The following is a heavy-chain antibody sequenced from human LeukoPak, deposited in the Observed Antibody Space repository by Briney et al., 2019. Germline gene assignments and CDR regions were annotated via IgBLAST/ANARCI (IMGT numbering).Heavy chain of an antibody. CDR3: ARGPTISFMDV. CDR1: GGSISSYY. J-gene: IGHJ6*03. V-gene: IGHV4-59*01. Sequence: SETLSLTCTVSGGSISSYYWSWIRQPPGKGLEWIGYIYYSGGTNYNPSLKSRVTISVDTSKNQFSLKLSSVTAADTAVYYCARGPTISFMDVWGKGTTVTVSS. CDR2: IYYSGGT. D-gene: IGHD3-3*01.